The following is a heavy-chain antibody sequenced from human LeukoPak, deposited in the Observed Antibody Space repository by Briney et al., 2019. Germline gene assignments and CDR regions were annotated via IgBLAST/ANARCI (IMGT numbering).Heavy chain of an antibody. D-gene: IGHD6-13*01. CDR1: GGSFSGYY. Sequence: SETLSLTCAVYGGSFSGYYWSWIRQPPGKGLEWIGEINHSGSTNYNPSLKSRVTISVDTSKNQSSLKLSSVTAADTAVYYCARGQAAAGTTHWGQGTLVTVSS. V-gene: IGHV4-34*01. CDR2: INHSGST. J-gene: IGHJ4*02. CDR3: ARGQAAAGTTH.